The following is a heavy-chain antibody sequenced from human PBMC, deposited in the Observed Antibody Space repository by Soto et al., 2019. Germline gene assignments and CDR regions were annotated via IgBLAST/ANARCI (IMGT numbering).Heavy chain of an antibody. Sequence: SDTLSLNSTVSGGSISNYYWSWIRQPAGKGLEWIGRIYTSGSTNYSPSLKSRVTMSVDTSKNQFSLKLISVTAADTAVYYCARDLGSSGWHGVDVWGQGTTVTVSS. D-gene: IGHD6-19*01. CDR2: IYTSGST. CDR1: GGSISNYY. CDR3: ARDLGSSGWHGVDV. V-gene: IGHV4-4*07. J-gene: IGHJ6*02.